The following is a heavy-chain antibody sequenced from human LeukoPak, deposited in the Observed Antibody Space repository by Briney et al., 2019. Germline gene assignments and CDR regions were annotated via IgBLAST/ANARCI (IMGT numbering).Heavy chain of an antibody. Sequence: SETLSLTCAVYGGSFSGYYWSWIRPPPGKGLEWIGEINHSGSTNYNPSLKSRVTISVDTSKNQFSLKLSSVTAADTAVYYCARSRRGSSGWYGHWGQGTLVTVSS. D-gene: IGHD6-19*01. CDR3: ARSRRGSSGWYGH. CDR2: INHSGST. CDR1: GGSFSGYY. V-gene: IGHV4-34*01. J-gene: IGHJ4*02.